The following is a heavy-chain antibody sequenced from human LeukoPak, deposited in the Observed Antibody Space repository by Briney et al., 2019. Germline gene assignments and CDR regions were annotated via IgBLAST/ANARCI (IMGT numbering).Heavy chain of an antibody. D-gene: IGHD3-10*01. CDR3: ASFGELKDAFDI. CDR2: IYYSGST. Sequence: PSETLSLTCTVSGGSISSYYWSWIRQPPGKGLEWIGYIYYSGSTNYNPSLKSRVTISVDTSKNQFSLKLSSVTAADTAVYYCASFGELKDAFDIWGQGTMVTVSS. V-gene: IGHV4-59*08. J-gene: IGHJ3*02. CDR1: GGSISSYY.